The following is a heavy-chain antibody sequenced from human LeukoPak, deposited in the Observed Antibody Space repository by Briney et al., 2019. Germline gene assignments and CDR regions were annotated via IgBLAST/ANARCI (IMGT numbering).Heavy chain of an antibody. V-gene: IGHV4-31*03. J-gene: IGHJ4*02. Sequence: SETLSLTCTVSGGSISSGGYSWSWIRQHPGKGLEWIGYIYYSGSTYYNPSLKSRVTISVDTSKNQFSLKLSSVTAADTAVYYCARVNSGYERAHDYWGQGTLVTVSS. D-gene: IGHD5-12*01. CDR1: GGSISSGGYS. CDR2: IYYSGST. CDR3: ARVNSGYERAHDY.